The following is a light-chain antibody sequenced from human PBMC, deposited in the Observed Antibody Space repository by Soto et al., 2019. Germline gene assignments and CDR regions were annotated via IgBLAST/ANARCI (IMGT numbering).Light chain of an antibody. Sequence: QSVLTQPPSVSEAPRQRVTISCSGSSSNIGNNAVNWYQQLPGKAPKLLIYYDDLLPSGVSDRFSGSKSGTSASLAISGLQSEDEADYYCAAWDDSLNGLVSGTGTKVPVL. J-gene: IGLJ1*01. CDR3: AAWDDSLNGLV. V-gene: IGLV1-36*01. CDR2: YDD. CDR1: SSNIGNNA.